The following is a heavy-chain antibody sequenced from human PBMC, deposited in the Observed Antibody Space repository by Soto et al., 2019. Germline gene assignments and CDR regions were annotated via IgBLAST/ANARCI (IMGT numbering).Heavy chain of an antibody. D-gene: IGHD5-12*01. J-gene: IGHJ4*02. CDR1: GATYSTSA. CDR3: ARGGVDVVATSAFDY. CDR2: INPILGTP. V-gene: IGHV1-69*01. Sequence: QVHLVQSGAEVKKPGYSVKVSCKASGATYSTSAISWVRQAPGHGLEWMGGINPILGTPDYAHKFQGRVTITADESTSTVYMELGSLRSEDTALYFCARGGVDVVATSAFDYWGQGTLVTVSS.